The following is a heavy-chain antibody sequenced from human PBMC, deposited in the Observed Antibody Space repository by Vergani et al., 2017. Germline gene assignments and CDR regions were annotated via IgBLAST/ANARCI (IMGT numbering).Heavy chain of an antibody. V-gene: IGHV4-31*03. Sequence: QVQLQQWGAGLLKPSQTLSLTCTVSGGSISSGGYYWSWIRQHPGKGLEWIGYIYYSGSTYYNPSLKSRVTISVDTSKNQFSLKLSSVTAADTAVYYCASNSPVWGSYRLNFDYWGQGTLVTVSS. CDR3: ASNSPVWGSYRLNFDY. CDR2: IYYSGST. D-gene: IGHD3-16*02. CDR1: GGSISSGGYY. J-gene: IGHJ4*02.